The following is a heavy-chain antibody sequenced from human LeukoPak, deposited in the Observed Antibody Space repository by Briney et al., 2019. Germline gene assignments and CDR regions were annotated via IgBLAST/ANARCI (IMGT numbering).Heavy chain of an antibody. CDR2: IYYSGST. CDR3: ARVLPYGWWEPWGYYYYMDV. J-gene: IGHJ6*03. CDR1: GGSISSYY. D-gene: IGHD2-15*01. Sequence: SETLSLTCTVSGGSISSYYWSWIRQPPGKGLEWIGYIYYSGSTNYNPSLKSRVTISVDTSKNQFSLKLSSVTAADTAVYYCARVLPYGWWEPWGYYYYMDVWGKGTTVTISS. V-gene: IGHV4-59*01.